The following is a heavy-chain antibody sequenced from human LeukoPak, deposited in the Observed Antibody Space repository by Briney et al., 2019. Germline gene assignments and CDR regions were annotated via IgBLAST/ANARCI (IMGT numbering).Heavy chain of an antibody. V-gene: IGHV1-2*02. Sequence: SSVTVSCQASGYTFTRYYMHWVRQAPGQGLEWMGWINPNSGGTNYAQKFQGRVTMTRDTSISTAYMELSRLRSDDTAVYYCASSSGPFDFDYWGQGTLVTVSS. CDR2: INPNSGGT. D-gene: IGHD6-19*01. CDR3: ASSSGPFDFDY. J-gene: IGHJ4*02. CDR1: GYTFTRYY.